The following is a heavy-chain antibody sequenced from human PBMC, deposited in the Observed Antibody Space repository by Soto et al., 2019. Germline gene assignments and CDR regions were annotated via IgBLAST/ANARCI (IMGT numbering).Heavy chain of an antibody. J-gene: IGHJ4*02. CDR2: IYYSGST. CDR1: GGSISSGGYY. Sequence: QVQLQESGPGLVKPSQTLSLTCTDSGGSISSGGYYWSWIRQHPGKGLEWIGYIYYSGSTYYNPSLKSRVTISVDTSKNQFSLKLSSVTAADTAVYYCARRGDQGGYSYGYPFDYWGQGTLVTVSS. V-gene: IGHV4-31*03. CDR3: ARRGDQGGYSYGYPFDY. D-gene: IGHD5-18*01.